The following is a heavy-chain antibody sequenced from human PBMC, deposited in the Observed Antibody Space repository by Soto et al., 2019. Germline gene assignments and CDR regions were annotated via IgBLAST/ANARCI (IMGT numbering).Heavy chain of an antibody. D-gene: IGHD4-17*01. CDR3: ARKTTALRGGY. J-gene: IGHJ4*02. CDR1: GFTVNGNY. V-gene: IGHV3-53*01. Sequence: EEQLVESGGGLMQRGGSLRLSCAASGFTVNGNYMTWVRQAPGTGLEWVSVIYGGNSTSYADSVKGRFTISRDNSKNRLYLQMNSLRAEDTAVYYCARKTTALRGGYWGQGTLVTVSS. CDR2: IYGGNST.